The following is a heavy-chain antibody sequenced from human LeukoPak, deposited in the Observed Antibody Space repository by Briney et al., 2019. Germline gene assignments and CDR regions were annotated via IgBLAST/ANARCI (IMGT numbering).Heavy chain of an antibody. CDR3: TYTSSSGVVY. V-gene: IGHV3-73*01. D-gene: IGHD6-6*01. CDR2: IRNKANNYAT. CDR1: GFTFSSYA. J-gene: IGHJ4*02. Sequence: GRSLRLSCAASGFTFSSYAMHWVRQASGKGLEWVGRIRNKANNYATAYAASLKGRFTISRDDSKNTAYLQMNSLETDNTAMYYCTYTSSSGVVYWGQGTLVTVSS.